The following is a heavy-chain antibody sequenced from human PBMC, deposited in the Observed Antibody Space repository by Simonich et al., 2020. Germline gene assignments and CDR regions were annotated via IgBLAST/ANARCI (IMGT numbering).Heavy chain of an antibody. V-gene: IGHV4-34*01. D-gene: IGHD6-6*01. J-gene: IGHJ4*02. Sequence: QVQLQQWGAGLLKPSETLSLTCAVSGGSFSGYYWSWIRQPPGEGWEWIGEINHSGSTNYNPSLKGRVTISVDTSKTQFSLKLSSVTAADTAVYYCARRYYSTSFDYWGQGTLVTVSS. CDR2: INHSGST. CDR3: ARRYYSTSFDY. CDR1: GGSFSGYY.